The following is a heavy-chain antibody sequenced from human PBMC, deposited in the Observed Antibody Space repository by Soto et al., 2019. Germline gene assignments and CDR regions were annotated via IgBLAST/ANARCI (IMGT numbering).Heavy chain of an antibody. CDR2: ISKGGSNL. CDR3: AREVEYTSAFGISSSFDY. CDR1: GFTLSSYA. V-gene: IGHV3-30-3*01. Sequence: QGQLEESGGGVVQPGRSLRLSCAASGFTLSSYAIHWVRQAPGKGLEWVTVISKGGSNLYFEDSVKGRFTISRDNSKNTLYLQMNSLRSEDTAVYYCAREVEYTSAFGISSSFDYWGQGTLVTVSS. J-gene: IGHJ4*02. D-gene: IGHD6-19*01.